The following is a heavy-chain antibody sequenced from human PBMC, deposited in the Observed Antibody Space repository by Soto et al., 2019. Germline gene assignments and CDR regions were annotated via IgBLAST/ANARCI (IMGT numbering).Heavy chain of an antibody. J-gene: IGHJ4*02. CDR3: ASPVADGYNYALGY. CDR2: IWYDGSNK. V-gene: IGHV3-33*01. D-gene: IGHD5-12*01. Sequence: QVQLVESGGGVVQPGRSLRLSCAASGFTFSSYGMHWVRQAPGKGLEWVAVIWYDGSNKYYADSVKGRFTISRDNSKNTLYLQMNSLRAEDTAVYYCASPVADGYNYALGYWGQGTLVTVSS. CDR1: GFTFSSYG.